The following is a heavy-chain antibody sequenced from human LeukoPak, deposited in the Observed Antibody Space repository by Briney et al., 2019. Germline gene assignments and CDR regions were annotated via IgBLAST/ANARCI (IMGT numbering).Heavy chain of an antibody. D-gene: IGHD3-9*01. J-gene: IGHJ4*02. CDR2: IYYSGST. CDR1: GGSISSYY. CDR3: ARDRYAILTGTDYFAY. Sequence: PSETLSLTCTVYGGSISSYYWSWIRQPPGKGLEWIGYIYYSGSTNYNPSLKSRVTISVDTSKNQFSLKLSSVTAADTALYYWARDRYAILTGTDYFAYWGQGTLVTVFS. V-gene: IGHV4-59*12.